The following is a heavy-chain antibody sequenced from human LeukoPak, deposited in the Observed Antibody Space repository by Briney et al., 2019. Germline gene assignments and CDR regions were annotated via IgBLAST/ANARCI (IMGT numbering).Heavy chain of an antibody. Sequence: SQTLSLTCVISGDSVSSNSVAWNWIRQSPSRGLEWLGRTCYRSKWHNDYAVSVKSRITINADTSKNQFSLQLNSVTPEDTAVYYCAGGGYSYFYYGMDVWGQGTTVTVSS. CDR1: GDSVSSNSVA. CDR2: TCYRSKWHN. J-gene: IGHJ6*02. CDR3: AGGGYSYFYYGMDV. V-gene: IGHV6-1*01. D-gene: IGHD5-18*01.